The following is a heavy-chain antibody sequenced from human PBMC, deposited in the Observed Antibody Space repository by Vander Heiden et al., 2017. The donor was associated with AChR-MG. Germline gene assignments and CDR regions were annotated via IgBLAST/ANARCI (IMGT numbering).Heavy chain of an antibody. CDR1: GFTFDDLD. CDR2: ISWNSGSI. J-gene: IGHJ6*02. Sequence: VQLVESGGGLVQPGRSLRLSCAAPGFTFDDLDMHWVRQAPGKGMEGVSGISWNSGSIGYADSVKGRFTISRDNAKNSLYLQMNSLRAEDTALYYCARGEWELLRVGGMDVWGQGTTVTVSS. D-gene: IGHD1-26*01. V-gene: IGHV3-9*01. CDR3: ARGEWELLRVGGMDV.